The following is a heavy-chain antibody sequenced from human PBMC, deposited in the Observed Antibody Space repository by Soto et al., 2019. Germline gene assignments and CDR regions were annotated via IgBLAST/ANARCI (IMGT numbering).Heavy chain of an antibody. Sequence: GGSLRLSCAASGFTFNNFGMHWVRQAPGKGLEGVAVISHDGGNKYYADSAKGRFTISRDNSKNTLYLQMNSLRPEDTAIYYCAKKYSSASGCFDFWGHGTLVTVSS. CDR1: GFTFNNFG. CDR3: AKKYSSASGCFDF. CDR2: ISHDGGNK. D-gene: IGHD6-19*01. J-gene: IGHJ4*01. V-gene: IGHV3-30*18.